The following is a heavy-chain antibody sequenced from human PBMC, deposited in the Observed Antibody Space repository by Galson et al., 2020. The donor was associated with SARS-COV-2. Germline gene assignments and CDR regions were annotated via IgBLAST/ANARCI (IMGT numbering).Heavy chain of an antibody. CDR1: GFSFSDYA. Sequence: TGGSLRLSCTVSGFSFSDYAFNWVRQAPGKGLEWVGFITSKRYGGTADYAGSVQGRFTISRDDYKSIAYLQMNSLKTEDTAVYYCTTSRDIVVVVDTAADAFDVWGQGTVVTVSS. V-gene: IGHV3-49*04. D-gene: IGHD2-15*01. CDR2: ITSKRYGGTA. J-gene: IGHJ3*01. CDR3: TTSRDIVVVVDTAADAFDV.